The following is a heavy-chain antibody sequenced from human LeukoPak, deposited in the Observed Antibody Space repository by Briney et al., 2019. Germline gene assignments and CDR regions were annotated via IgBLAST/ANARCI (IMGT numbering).Heavy chain of an antibody. CDR2: ISYDGYDK. V-gene: IGHV3-30-3*01. CDR3: ARGNDYYTTY. D-gene: IGHD3-3*01. CDR1: GFTFASYA. J-gene: IGHJ4*02. Sequence: PGGSLRLSCVTSGFTFASYAMHWVRQAPGKGLEWMAGISYDGYDKYHANSVKGRFTISRDNPKNTPYLQMNSLGTDDTAVYYCARGNDYYTTYWGQGILVTVSS.